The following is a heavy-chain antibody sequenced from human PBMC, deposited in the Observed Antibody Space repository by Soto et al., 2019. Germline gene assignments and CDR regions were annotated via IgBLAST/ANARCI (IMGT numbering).Heavy chain of an antibody. J-gene: IGHJ4*02. CDR1: GFTFSNYW. V-gene: IGHV3-7*01. CDR3: ARETSPDSF. Sequence: EVQLVESGGGLVQPGGSLRLSCAASGFTFSNYWMVWVRQAPEKGPEWVATIKQDGSEKYYVDSVKGRFTISRDNTKNSLYLQMNSLRAEDTALYYCARETSPDSFWGQGTLVTVSS. D-gene: IGHD1-7*01. CDR2: IKQDGSEK.